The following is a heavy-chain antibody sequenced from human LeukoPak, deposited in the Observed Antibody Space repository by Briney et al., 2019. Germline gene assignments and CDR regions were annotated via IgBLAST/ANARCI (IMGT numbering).Heavy chain of an antibody. Sequence: SVKVSCKASGGTFSSYAISWVRQAPGQGPEWMGRIIPILGIANYAQKFQGRVTITADKSTSTAYMELSSLRSEDTAVYYCARDRSVVVPAAIYSWGQGTLVTVSS. D-gene: IGHD2-2*01. CDR3: ARDRSVVVPAAIYS. V-gene: IGHV1-69*04. CDR1: GGTFSSYA. CDR2: IIPILGIA. J-gene: IGHJ4*02.